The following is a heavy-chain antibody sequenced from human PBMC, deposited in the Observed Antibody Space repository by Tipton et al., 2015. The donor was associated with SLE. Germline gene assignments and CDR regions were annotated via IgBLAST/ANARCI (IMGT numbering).Heavy chain of an antibody. J-gene: IGHJ4*02. Sequence: TLSLTCAVYGGSFSTYYWNWIRQPPGKGLEWVGTVYYTGNTFYNPSLKSRVTILVDTSKNQFSLKLSSVTAADTAVYYCARDEYRYDATGYHLLGHFDFWGQGTLVTVSS. CDR3: ARDEYRYDATGYHLLGHFDF. CDR2: VYYTGNT. D-gene: IGHD3-22*01. V-gene: IGHV4-34*01. CDR1: GGSFSTYY.